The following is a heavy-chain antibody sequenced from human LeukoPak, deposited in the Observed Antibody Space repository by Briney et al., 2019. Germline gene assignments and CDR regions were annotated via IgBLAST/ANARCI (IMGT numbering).Heavy chain of an antibody. J-gene: IGHJ4*02. CDR2: TSSSDAGK. Sequence: GGSLRLSCVASGFTLRSYVMNWVRRAPGMGLEWVSATSSSDAGKYYADSVRGRFTISRDNSRNTMYLQMNSLRVEDAAVYYCAKAPVTSCRGAFCYPFDSWGQGTLVTVSS. V-gene: IGHV3-23*01. CDR3: AKAPVTSCRGAFCYPFDS. CDR1: GFTLRSYV. D-gene: IGHD2-15*01.